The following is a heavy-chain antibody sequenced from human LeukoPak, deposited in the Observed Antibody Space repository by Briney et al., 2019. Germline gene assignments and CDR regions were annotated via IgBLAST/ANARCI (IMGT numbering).Heavy chain of an antibody. CDR3: AREYYDSSGYNFDY. J-gene: IGHJ4*02. Sequence: ASVKVSCKASGYTFTGYYMHWVRQAPGQGLEWMGWINPNSGGTNYAQKFQGRVTMTRDTSISTAYMELSSLRSEDTAVYYCAREYYDSSGYNFDYWGQGTLVTVSS. CDR2: INPNSGGT. CDR1: GYTFTGYY. V-gene: IGHV1-2*02. D-gene: IGHD3-22*01.